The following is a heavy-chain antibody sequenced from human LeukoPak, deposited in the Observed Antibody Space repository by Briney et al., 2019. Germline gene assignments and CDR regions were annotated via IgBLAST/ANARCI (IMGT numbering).Heavy chain of an antibody. CDR1: GFTVSSNY. V-gene: IGHV3-53*01. CDR2: IYSGGST. CDR3: ASSSSSNQCYYYGVDV. D-gene: IGHD6-13*01. Sequence: GGSLSLSCAVSGFTVSSNYMSWVRQAPGKGLEWVSVIYSGGSTYYTDSVKGRFNIPRDNSKNTLYLQMNSLRAEDTAVYYCASSSSSNQCYYYGVDVWGQGTTVTVSS. J-gene: IGHJ6*02.